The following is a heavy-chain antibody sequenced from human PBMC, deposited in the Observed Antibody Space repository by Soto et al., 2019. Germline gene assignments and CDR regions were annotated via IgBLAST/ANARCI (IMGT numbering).Heavy chain of an antibody. CDR1: GGSISSYY. V-gene: IGHV4-59*01. CDR2: IFYSGST. J-gene: IGHJ5*01. D-gene: IGHD3-10*02. CDR3: ASMIGDPVLSFDS. Sequence: QVQLQASGPGLAKPSETLSLTCTVSGGSISSYYWSWIRQLPGKGLEWIGFIFYSGSTSYNPSLKSRVTISIDTSEYQFSLKLNSVTAADTAVYYCASMIGDPVLSFDSWGQGTLVAVSS.